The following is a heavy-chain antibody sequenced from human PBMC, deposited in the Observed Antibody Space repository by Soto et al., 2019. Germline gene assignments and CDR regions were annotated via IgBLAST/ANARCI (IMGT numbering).Heavy chain of an antibody. CDR1: GFTFSSYA. J-gene: IGHJ6*02. V-gene: IGHV3-33*01. CDR3: SGDRSWRTGYCSGIDV. D-gene: IGHD2-2*03. Sequence: QAHLVESGGGVVQPGGSLRLSCAASGFTFSSYAMHWVRQAPGKGLEWVALMWYDRSHTYYAESVKGRFNISRDESKNMLFLHMSGLRAEDTAVYYCSGDRSWRTGYCSGIDVCGQGTTVTVS. CDR2: MWYDRSHT.